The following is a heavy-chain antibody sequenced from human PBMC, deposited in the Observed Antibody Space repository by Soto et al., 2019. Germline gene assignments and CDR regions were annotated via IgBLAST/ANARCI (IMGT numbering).Heavy chain of an antibody. V-gene: IGHV1-18*01. CDR2: ISAYNGDK. CDR3: ARDVPNIRAVGDV. Sequence: ASVKVSCKASGYTCINYGVSWVRQAPGQGLEWMGWISAYNGDKKYAQNVQGRVTLNTDTSKSTAYMEVRTLRSDDTAAYYCARDVPNIRAVGDVWGQGTTVTVSS. J-gene: IGHJ6*02. CDR1: GYTCINYG. D-gene: IGHD2-15*01.